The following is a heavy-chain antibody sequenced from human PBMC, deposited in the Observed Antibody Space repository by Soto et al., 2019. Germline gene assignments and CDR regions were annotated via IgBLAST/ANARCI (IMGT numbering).Heavy chain of an antibody. CDR3: AREELAAAGTDPYNWFDP. D-gene: IGHD6-13*01. J-gene: IGHJ5*02. CDR2: IYYSGST. Sequence: SETLSLTCTVSGGSISSGGYYWSWIRQHPGKGLEWIGYIYYSGSTYYNPSLKSRVTISVDTSKNQFSLKLSSVTAADTAVYYCAREELAAAGTDPYNWFDPWGQGTLVTVSS. CDR1: GGSISSGGYY. V-gene: IGHV4-31*03.